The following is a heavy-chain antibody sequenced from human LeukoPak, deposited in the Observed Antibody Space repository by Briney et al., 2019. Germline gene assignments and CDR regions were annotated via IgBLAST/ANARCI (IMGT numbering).Heavy chain of an antibody. CDR1: GFTFSSYA. CDR3: AKGDTMIVVALDY. Sequence: GGSLRLSCAASGFTFSSYAMHWVRQAPGKGLEWVAVISYDGSNKYYADSVKGRFTISRDNSKNTLYLQMNSLRAEDTAVYYCAKGDTMIVVALDYWGQGTLVTVSS. J-gene: IGHJ4*02. CDR2: ISYDGSNK. V-gene: IGHV3-30*04. D-gene: IGHD3-22*01.